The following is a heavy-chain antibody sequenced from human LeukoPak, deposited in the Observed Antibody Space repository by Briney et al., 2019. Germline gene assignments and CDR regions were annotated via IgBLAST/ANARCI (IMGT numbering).Heavy chain of an antibody. V-gene: IGHV1-18*01. Sequence: GASVKVSCKASGYTFTSYGISWVRQAPGQGLEWMGWISAYNGNTNYAQKLQGRVTMTTDTPTSTAYMELRSLRSDDTAVYYCARDAPYDSSGYWSPFDYWGQGTLVTVSS. CDR1: GYTFTSYG. CDR3: ARDAPYDSSGYWSPFDY. D-gene: IGHD3-22*01. CDR2: ISAYNGNT. J-gene: IGHJ4*02.